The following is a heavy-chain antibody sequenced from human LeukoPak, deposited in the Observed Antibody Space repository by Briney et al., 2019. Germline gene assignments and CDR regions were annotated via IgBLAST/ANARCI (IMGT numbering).Heavy chain of an antibody. CDR1: GGSISSNAYY. Sequence: SETLSLTCTVSGGSISSNAYYWAWIRQPPGKGLEWIGEINHSGSTNYNPSLKSRVTISVDTSKNQFSLKLSSVTAADTAVYYCAVNNYGLTLDYWGQGTLVTVSS. CDR2: INHSGST. J-gene: IGHJ4*02. CDR3: AVNNYGLTLDY. V-gene: IGHV4-39*07. D-gene: IGHD4-17*01.